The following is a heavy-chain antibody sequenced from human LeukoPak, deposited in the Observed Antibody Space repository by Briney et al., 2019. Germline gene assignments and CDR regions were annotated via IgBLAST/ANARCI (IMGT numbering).Heavy chain of an antibody. CDR1: GFTFSSYG. CDR2: NK. D-gene: IGHD2-2*01. V-gene: IGHV3-30*03. CDR3: VRDRCSSTSCYGDY. Sequence: GGSLRLSCAASGFTFSSYGMHWVRQAPGKGLEWVAVNKYYADSVKGRFTISRDNSKNTLYLQMNSLRAEDTAVYYCVRDRCSSTSCYGDYWGQGTLVTVSS. J-gene: IGHJ4*02.